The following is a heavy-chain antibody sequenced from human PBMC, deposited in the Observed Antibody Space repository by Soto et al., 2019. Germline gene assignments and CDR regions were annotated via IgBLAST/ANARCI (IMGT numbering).Heavy chain of an antibody. CDR3: ARDGDYGDYDFDY. D-gene: IGHD4-17*01. Sequence: QVQLVPSGAEVKKPGASVKVSCKASGYTFTSYYMHWVRQSPAQGLEWMGIINPSGGSTSYAQKFQGRVTMTRATCTSTVYMELSSLRSEDTAVYYWARDGDYGDYDFDYWGQGTLVTVAA. CDR2: INPSGGST. CDR1: GYTFTSYY. V-gene: IGHV1-46*01. J-gene: IGHJ4*02.